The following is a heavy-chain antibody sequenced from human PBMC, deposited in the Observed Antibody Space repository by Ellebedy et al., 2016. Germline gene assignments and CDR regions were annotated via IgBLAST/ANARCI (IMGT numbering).Heavy chain of an antibody. CDR1: GGSVGSDY. V-gene: IGHV4-59*02. CDR2: VFHTGTT. D-gene: IGHD1-1*01. CDR3: AKWNGDWNAYDV. J-gene: IGHJ3*01. Sequence: SETLSLTCNVSGGSVGSDYWNWIRRPPGKGLEWIGYVFHTGTTNYNPSLKSRVTMSVDTSKSQFSLRLTSVTAADTAVYYCAKWNGDWNAYDVWGQGTMVTVSS.